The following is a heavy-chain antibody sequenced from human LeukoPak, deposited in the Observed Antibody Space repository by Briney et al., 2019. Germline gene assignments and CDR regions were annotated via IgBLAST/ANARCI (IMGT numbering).Heavy chain of an antibody. CDR2: IYHSGST. CDR3: ARDQRDILTGYYRGWFDP. CDR1: GYSISSGYY. V-gene: IGHV4-38-2*02. J-gene: IGHJ5*02. D-gene: IGHD3-9*01. Sequence: SETLSLTCTVSGYSISSGYYWGWIRQPPGKGLEWIGIIYHSGSTYYNPSLKSRVTISVDTSKNQFSLKLSSVTAADTAVYYCARDQRDILTGYYRGWFDPWGQGTRVTVSS.